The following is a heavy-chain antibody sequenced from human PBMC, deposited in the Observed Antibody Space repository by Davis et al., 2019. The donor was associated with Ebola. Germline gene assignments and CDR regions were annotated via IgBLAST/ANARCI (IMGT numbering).Heavy chain of an antibody. CDR3: ARGIAAEYFQN. Sequence: PSETLSLTCTASGGSISRYYCSWIRQSPGKRLEWIGYTYHRGSTTYNPSLKSRVSMSVDPSTNQFSLTLSPVTASDTAVYYWARGIAAEYFQNWGRGTHVIVSS. V-gene: IGHV4-4*09. J-gene: IGHJ1*01. CDR2: TYHRGST. CDR1: GGSISRYY.